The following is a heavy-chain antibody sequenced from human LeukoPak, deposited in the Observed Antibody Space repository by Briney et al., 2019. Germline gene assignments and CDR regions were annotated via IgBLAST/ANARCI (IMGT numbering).Heavy chain of an antibody. D-gene: IGHD4-23*01. CDR3: ARRIGGDSNY. CDR2: INSDGSTT. J-gene: IGHJ4*02. CDR1: GFTFTNSW. Sequence: GGSLRLSCAASGFTFTNSWTHWVRQAPGKGLVWVSHINSDGSTTAYADSVKGRFTISRDNAKNTLYLQMNSLRVEDTAVYYCARRIGGDSNYWGQGTLVTVSS. V-gene: IGHV3-74*01.